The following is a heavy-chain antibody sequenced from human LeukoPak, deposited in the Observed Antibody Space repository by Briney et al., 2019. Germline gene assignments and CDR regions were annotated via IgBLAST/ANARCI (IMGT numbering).Heavy chain of an antibody. CDR1: VYTFSHYN. D-gene: IGHD4-17*01. CDR2: ISSTSSYI. V-gene: IGHV3-21*01. Sequence: GGSLRLSCAACVYTFSHYNMNWVRQAPGKGLEWVSSISSTSSYIYYADSVKGRFTISRDNAQNSLYLQLNSLRAEDTAVYYCASTTATSLYQYYYMGVWGKGTTVTVSS. J-gene: IGHJ6*03. CDR3: ASTTATSLYQYYYMGV.